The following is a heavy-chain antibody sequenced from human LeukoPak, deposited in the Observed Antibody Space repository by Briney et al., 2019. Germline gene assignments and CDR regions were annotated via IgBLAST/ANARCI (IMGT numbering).Heavy chain of an antibody. V-gene: IGHV1-2*02. CDR1: GYTFSTCA. CDR3: ARVADY. Sequence: ASVKVSCKASGYTFSTCAISWVRQAPGQGLEWMGWINPNSGGTNYAQKFQGRVTMTRDTSISTAYMELSRLRSDDTAVYYCARVADYWGQGTLVTVSS. CDR2: INPNSGGT. J-gene: IGHJ4*02.